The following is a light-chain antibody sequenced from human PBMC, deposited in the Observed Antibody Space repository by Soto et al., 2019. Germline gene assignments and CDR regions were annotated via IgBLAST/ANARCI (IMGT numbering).Light chain of an antibody. CDR1: NSDDGDYTY. CDR2: DVS. Sequence: QSALTQPASVSGSPGQSITISCTGTNSDDGDYTYVSWYQQHPGKAPKLMIYDVSDRSSGVSDRFSGSKSGNTASLTISGLQAEDEAYYYCSSYTSSSFGVFGTGTKLTVL. CDR3: SSYTSSSFGV. J-gene: IGLJ1*01. V-gene: IGLV2-14*01.